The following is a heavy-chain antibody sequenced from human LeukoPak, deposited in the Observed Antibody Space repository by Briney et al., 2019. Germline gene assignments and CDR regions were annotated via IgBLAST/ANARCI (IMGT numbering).Heavy chain of an antibody. J-gene: IGHJ4*02. CDR2: IIPIFGTA. CDR1: GGTISGYA. CDR3: ARGPELERFDY. D-gene: IGHD1-1*01. Sequence: SVKVSCKASGGTISGYAISWVRQAPGQGLEWMGGIIPIFGTANYAQKFQGRVTITTDESTSTAYMELSSLRSEDTAVYYCARGPELERFDYWGQGTLVTVSS. V-gene: IGHV1-69*05.